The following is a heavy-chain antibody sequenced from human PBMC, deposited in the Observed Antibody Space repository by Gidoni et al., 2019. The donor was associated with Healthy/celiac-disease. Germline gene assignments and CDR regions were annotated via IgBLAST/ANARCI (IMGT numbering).Heavy chain of an antibody. Sequence: EVQLVESGGGLVQPGGSLRLSCAASGFTFSSYWMSGVRQAPGKGLEWVANIKQDGSDKYYVDSVKGRFTISRDNAKNSLYLQMNSLRAEDTAVYYCARYNPPVYYDSRGFNYWGQGTLVTVSS. CDR1: GFTFSSYW. J-gene: IGHJ4*02. CDR3: ARYNPPVYYDSRGFNY. CDR2: IKQDGSDK. V-gene: IGHV3-7*03. D-gene: IGHD3-22*01.